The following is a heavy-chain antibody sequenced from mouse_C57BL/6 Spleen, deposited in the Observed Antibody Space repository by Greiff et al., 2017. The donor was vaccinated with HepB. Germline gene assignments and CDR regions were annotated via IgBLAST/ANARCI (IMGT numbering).Heavy chain of an antibody. J-gene: IGHJ2*01. D-gene: IGHD2-3*01. Sequence: EVQLVESGGGLVKPGGSLKLSCAASGFTFSSYAMSWVRQTPEKRLEWVATISDGGSYTYYPDNVKGRFTISRDNAKNNLYLQMSHLKSEDTAMYYCAREVPDGYYADYWGQGTTLTVSS. CDR1: GFTFSSYA. CDR3: AREVPDGYYADY. V-gene: IGHV5-4*01. CDR2: ISDGGSYT.